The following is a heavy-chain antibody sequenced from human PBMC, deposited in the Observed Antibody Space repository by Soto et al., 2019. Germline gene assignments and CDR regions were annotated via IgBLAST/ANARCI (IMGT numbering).Heavy chain of an antibody. J-gene: IGHJ5*01. V-gene: IGHV4-4*02. CDR3: ARVRQGCSANNCYFDP. CDR1: GGSVRAPDW. Sequence: QVHLQESGPGLVAPSGTLSLTCTLSGGSVRAPDWWHWVRQSPDKGLEWIAEVHISGHSNYNPSLRRTDSVSIDSSKNQFYLNLKSVTAADTAIYYCARVRQGCSANNCYFDPWGQGTQVTISS. D-gene: IGHD1-1*01. CDR2: VHISGHS.